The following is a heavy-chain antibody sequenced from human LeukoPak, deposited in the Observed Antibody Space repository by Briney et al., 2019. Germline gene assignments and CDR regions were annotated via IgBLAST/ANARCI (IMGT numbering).Heavy chain of an antibody. CDR1: GFTFSSYW. V-gene: IGHV3-7*01. CDR2: IKQDGSAK. Sequence: GGSLRLSCAASGFTFSSYWMSWVRQAPGKGPEGVASIKQDGSAKYYVDSVKSRFTISRDNAKNSVYLQMSSLRAEDTAVYYCVRDSYSSSWSGLFDYWGQGTLVTVSS. CDR3: VRDSYSSSWSGLFDY. D-gene: IGHD6-13*01. J-gene: IGHJ4*02.